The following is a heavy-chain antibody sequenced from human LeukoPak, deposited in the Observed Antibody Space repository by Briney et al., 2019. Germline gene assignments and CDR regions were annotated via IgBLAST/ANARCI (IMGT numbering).Heavy chain of an antibody. J-gene: IGHJ3*02. V-gene: IGHV3-21*01. CDR1: GFTFSSYS. CDR2: ISGTSTYI. CDR3: ARGDGATPPDVFDI. Sequence: GGSLRLSCAASGFTFSSYSINWVRQAPGKGLQWVSSISGTSTYIYYADSVKGRFTISRDHAKNSLYLQMNSLRGEDTAVYYCARGDGATPPDVFDIWGQGTVVTVSS. D-gene: IGHD3-10*01.